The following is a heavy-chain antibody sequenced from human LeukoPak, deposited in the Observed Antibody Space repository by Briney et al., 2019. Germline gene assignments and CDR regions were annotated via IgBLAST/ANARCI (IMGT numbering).Heavy chain of an antibody. CDR1: GYTFTSYA. J-gene: IGHJ4*02. V-gene: IGHV1-3*01. D-gene: IGHD4-17*01. CDR3: ARVGTDYGDYNDY. Sequence: ASVKVSRKASGYTFTSYAMHWVRQAPGQRLEWMGWINAGNGNTKYSQKFQGRVTITRDTSASTAYMELSSLRSEDTAVYYCARVGTDYGDYNDYWGQGTLVTVSS. CDR2: INAGNGNT.